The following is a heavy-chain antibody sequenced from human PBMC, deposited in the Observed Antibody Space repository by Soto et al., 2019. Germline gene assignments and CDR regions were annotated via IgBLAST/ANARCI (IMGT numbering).Heavy chain of an antibody. CDR1: GGTFGSYA. Sequence: QVKLVQSGAEVKKPGSSVKVSCKASGGTFGSYAISWVRQARGQGLEWMGGIIPIPGTANYAQKFQGRVTIAADESTSTAYMELSSLRSEDTAVYYCARSQGSSTSLEIYYYYYYGMDVWGQGTTVTVSS. J-gene: IGHJ6*02. CDR3: ARSQGSSTSLEIYYYYYYGMDV. V-gene: IGHV1-69*01. D-gene: IGHD2-2*01. CDR2: IIPIPGTA.